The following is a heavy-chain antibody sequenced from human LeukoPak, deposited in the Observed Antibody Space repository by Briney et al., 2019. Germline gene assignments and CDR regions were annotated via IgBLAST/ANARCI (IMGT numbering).Heavy chain of an antibody. V-gene: IGHV4-59*08. Sequence: SETLSLTCTVSGGSLTGYFWSWIREPPGKGLEWLGYVFYSGNTRYNPSLESRVTTSADASKNQFSLRLTSVTAADRAVYYCARQGTITYAYFDYWSQGTLVTVSS. CDR1: GGSLTGYF. J-gene: IGHJ4*02. CDR2: VFYSGNT. D-gene: IGHD2-2*01. CDR3: ARQGTITYAYFDY.